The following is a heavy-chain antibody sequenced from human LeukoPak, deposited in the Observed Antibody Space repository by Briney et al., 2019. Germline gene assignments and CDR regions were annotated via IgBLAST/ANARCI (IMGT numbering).Heavy chain of an antibody. CDR3: ARALRDCSSATCYPDY. D-gene: IGHD2-2*01. J-gene: IGHJ4*02. V-gene: IGHV3-30*03. CDR1: GFTFSTYA. Sequence: PGGSLRLSCAASGFTFSTYAMHWVRQAPGKGLEWVAIISYDGSNKYYADSVKGRFTISRDNSKNTLYLQMNSLRAEDTAVYYCARALRDCSSATCYPDYWGQGTLVTVSS. CDR2: ISYDGSNK.